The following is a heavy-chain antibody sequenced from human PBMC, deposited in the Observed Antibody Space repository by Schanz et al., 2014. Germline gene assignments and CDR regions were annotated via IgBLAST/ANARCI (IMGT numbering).Heavy chain of an antibody. Sequence: EVQLLESGGGLVQPGGSLRLSCTASGFIFSDYAMSWVRQAPGKGLEWVSGISWNSYSLLYADSVQGRFTISRDNAKNSLYLQMNSLRHDDTAFYYCARAPGANASPYYFDYWGQGSLVTVSS. CDR3: ARAPGANASPYYFDY. D-gene: IGHD2-8*01. J-gene: IGHJ4*02. CDR1: GFIFSDYA. CDR2: ISWNSYSL. V-gene: IGHV3-9*01.